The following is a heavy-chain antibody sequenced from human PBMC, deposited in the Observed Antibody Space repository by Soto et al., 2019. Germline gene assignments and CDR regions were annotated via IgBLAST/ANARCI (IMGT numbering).Heavy chain of an antibody. D-gene: IGHD3-10*01. J-gene: IGHJ4*02. Sequence: GGSLRLSCAASEFTFSNYAVSWVRQPPGKGLEWVSTIGGSGSETYYADSVKGRFTISRDNSENTLHLQMNSLRAEDTAVYYCAKANNYDSESYYSNFDCWGQGTLVTVSS. CDR1: EFTFSNYA. CDR2: IGGSGSET. CDR3: AKANNYDSESYYSNFDC. V-gene: IGHV3-23*01.